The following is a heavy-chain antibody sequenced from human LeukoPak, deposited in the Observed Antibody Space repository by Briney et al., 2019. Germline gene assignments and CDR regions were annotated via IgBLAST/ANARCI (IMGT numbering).Heavy chain of an antibody. CDR2: IYYSGST. V-gene: IGHV4-59*08. CDR1: GGSISSYY. D-gene: IGHD4-23*01. CDR3: ARALPGGAFDI. J-gene: IGHJ3*02. Sequence: ETLSLTCTVSGGSISSYYWSWIRQPPGKGLEWIGYIYYSGSTNYNPSLKSRVTISVDTSKNQFSLKLSSVTAADTAVYYCARALPGGAFDIWGQGTMVTVSS.